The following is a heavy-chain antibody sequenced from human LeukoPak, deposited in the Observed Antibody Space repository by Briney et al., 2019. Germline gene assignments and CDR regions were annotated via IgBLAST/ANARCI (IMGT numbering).Heavy chain of an antibody. V-gene: IGHV3-64*01. D-gene: IGHD3-10*01. J-gene: IGHJ2*01. Sequence: GGSPRLSCAASGFTFSSYAMHWVRQAPGKGLEYVSAISSNGGSTYYANSVKGRFTISRDNSKNTLYLQMGSLRTEDMAVYYCARDRDRDYGSGSYFLWYFDLWGRGTLVTVSS. CDR2: ISSNGGST. CDR3: ARDRDRDYGSGSYFLWYFDL. CDR1: GFTFSSYA.